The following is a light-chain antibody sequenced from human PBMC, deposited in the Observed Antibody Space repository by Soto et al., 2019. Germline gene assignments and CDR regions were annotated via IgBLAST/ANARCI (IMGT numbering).Light chain of an antibody. CDR1: QSVSSSY. CDR2: GAS. CDR3: QHYGSSRT. J-gene: IGKJ1*01. Sequence: EIVLTQSPCTLSLSPGERATLSCRASQSVSSSYLAWYQQKPGQAPRLLIYGASSRATGIPERFSGSGYGTDFTLTISRLEPEDFAVYYCQHYGSSRTFGQGTKVDIK. V-gene: IGKV3-20*01.